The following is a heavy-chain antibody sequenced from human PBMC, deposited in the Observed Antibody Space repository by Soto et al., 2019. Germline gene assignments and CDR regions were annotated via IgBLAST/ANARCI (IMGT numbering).Heavy chain of an antibody. V-gene: IGHV4-61*01. CDR2: IYYSGST. Sequence: SETLSLTCTVSGGSVSSGSYYWSWIRQPPGKGLEWIGYIYYSGSTNYNPSLKSRVTISVDTSKNQFSLKLSSVTAADTAVYYCARGAAVNFDYWGQGTLVTVSS. CDR1: GGSVSSGSYY. CDR3: ARGAAVNFDY. J-gene: IGHJ4*02.